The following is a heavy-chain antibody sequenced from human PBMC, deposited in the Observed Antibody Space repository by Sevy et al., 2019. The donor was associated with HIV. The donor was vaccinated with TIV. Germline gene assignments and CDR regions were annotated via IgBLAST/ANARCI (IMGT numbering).Heavy chain of an antibody. J-gene: IGHJ6*02. D-gene: IGHD2-2*01. V-gene: IGHV4-31*01. CDR1: GGSISGDVYF. CDR3: ARDSCKSTSCQNWGYYGMDV. CDR2: IHYSRGT. Sequence: SETLSLTCTVSGGSISGDVYFWTWIRQHPGKGLEWIGYIHYSRGTDYNPSLKSLVTISVDTSKNQISLNMRSVTAADTAVYYCARDSCKSTSCQNWGYYGMDVWGQGTTVTVSS.